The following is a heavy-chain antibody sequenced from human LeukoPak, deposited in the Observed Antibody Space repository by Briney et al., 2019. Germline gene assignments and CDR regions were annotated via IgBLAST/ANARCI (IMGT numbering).Heavy chain of an antibody. Sequence: KPSETLSLTCAVYGGSFSGYYWSWIRQPPGKGLEWIGEINHSGSTNYNPSLKSRVTISVDTSKNQFSLKLSSVTAADTAVYYCARAYYDSNGPDAFDIWGQGTMVTVSS. CDR3: ARAYYDSNGPDAFDI. V-gene: IGHV4-34*01. J-gene: IGHJ3*02. D-gene: IGHD3-22*01. CDR2: INHSGST. CDR1: GGSFSGYY.